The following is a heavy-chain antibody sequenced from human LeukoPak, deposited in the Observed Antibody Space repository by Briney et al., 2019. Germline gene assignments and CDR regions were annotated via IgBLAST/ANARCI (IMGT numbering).Heavy chain of an antibody. CDR1: GFTFSRYS. CDR3: ARDRVPMARGGFDP. J-gene: IGHJ5*02. CDR2: ISAGNYNI. D-gene: IGHD3-10*01. Sequence: GGSLRLSCAASGFTFSRYSMNWVRQAPGKGLEWVSYISAGNYNIYYADSVKGRFTISRDNAENSLYLQMNSLRAEDTAVYYGARDRVPMARGGFDPWGQGTLVPVPS. V-gene: IGHV3-21*05.